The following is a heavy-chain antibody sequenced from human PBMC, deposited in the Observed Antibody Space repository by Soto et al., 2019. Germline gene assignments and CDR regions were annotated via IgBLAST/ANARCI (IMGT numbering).Heavy chain of an antibody. V-gene: IGHV3-7*01. D-gene: IGHD6-13*01. CDR1: GFTFSSYW. CDR3: ARIASAGRGWDV. J-gene: IGHJ6*02. Sequence: EVQLVESGGGLVQPGGSLRLSCAASGFTFSSYWMSWVCQAPVKRLEWVGNIKQDGSEKNYVDFVKGRFTISRDNAKNSLYLQMNSLTAEDSAVYYCARIASAGRGWDVWGQGTTVVVSS. CDR2: IKQDGSEK.